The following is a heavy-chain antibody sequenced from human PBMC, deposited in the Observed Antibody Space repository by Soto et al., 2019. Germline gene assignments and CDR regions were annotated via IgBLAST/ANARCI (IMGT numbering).Heavy chain of an antibody. CDR1: GGSFSGYY. D-gene: IGHD5-12*01. V-gene: IGHV4-34*01. CDR3: ARVPGGYPPSY. J-gene: IGHJ4*02. Sequence: PSETLSLTCAVYGGSFSGYYWSWIRQPPGKGLEWIGEINHSGSTNYNPSLKSRVTILVDTSKNQFSLKLSSVTAADTAVYYCARVPGGYPPSYWGQGTLVTVSS. CDR2: INHSGST.